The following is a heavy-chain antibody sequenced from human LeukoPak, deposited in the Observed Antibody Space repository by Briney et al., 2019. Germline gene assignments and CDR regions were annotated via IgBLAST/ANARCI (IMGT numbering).Heavy chain of an antibody. CDR2: INGSGSST. J-gene: IGHJ2*01. Sequence: GGSLRLSCAASGFTFSSYSMNWVRQAPGKGLEWVSAINGSGSSTYYADSVKGRVSISRDNSKNTLYLQMNSRRVEDTALYYCARDFWDDFEYFDLWGRGTLVTVSS. D-gene: IGHD3-3*01. CDR1: GFTFSSYS. CDR3: ARDFWDDFEYFDL. V-gene: IGHV3-23*01.